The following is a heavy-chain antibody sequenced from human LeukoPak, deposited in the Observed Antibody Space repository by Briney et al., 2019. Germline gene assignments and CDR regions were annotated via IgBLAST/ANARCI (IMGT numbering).Heavy chain of an antibody. D-gene: IGHD4-23*01. J-gene: IGHJ4*02. CDR3: AGGATVRTPPLDY. CDR1: GFTFSSYS. CDR2: IGSSSSYI. Sequence: GGSLRLSCAASGFTFSSYSMNWVRQAPGKGLEWVSSIGSSSSYIYYADSVKGRFSISRDNAKNSLYLQMNSLRAEDTAVYYCAGGATVRTPPLDYWGQGTLVTVSP. V-gene: IGHV3-21*01.